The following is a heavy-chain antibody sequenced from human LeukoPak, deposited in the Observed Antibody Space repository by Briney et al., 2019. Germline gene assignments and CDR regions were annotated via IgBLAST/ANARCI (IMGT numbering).Heavy chain of an antibody. CDR1: GFTFSNAW. CDR3: TTVWFGELYRYMDV. Sequence: GGSLRLSCAASGFTFSNAWMSWVRQAPGKGLEWVGRIKSKTDGGTTDYAAPVKGRFTISRDDSKNTLYLQMNSLKTEDTAVYYCTTVWFGELYRYMDVWGKGTTVTVSS. V-gene: IGHV3-15*01. J-gene: IGHJ6*03. CDR2: IKSKTDGGTT. D-gene: IGHD3-10*01.